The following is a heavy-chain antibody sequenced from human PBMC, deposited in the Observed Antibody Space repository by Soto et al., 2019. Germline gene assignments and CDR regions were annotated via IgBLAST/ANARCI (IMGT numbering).Heavy chain of an antibody. D-gene: IGHD1-26*01. V-gene: IGHV3-7*01. CDR3: AREKDMVGRGNYFYTMDV. CDR2: IKEDGSEK. Sequence: EVQLVESGGGWVQPGGSLRLSCAASGPSFRSYWMSWVRQAPTKGLEWVASIKEDGSEKYYVHSVKGRFTISRDNGKNSLFLQMDNLRVEDTAVYYCAREKDMVGRGNYFYTMDVWGQGTTVTVSS. CDR1: GPSFRSYW. J-gene: IGHJ6*01.